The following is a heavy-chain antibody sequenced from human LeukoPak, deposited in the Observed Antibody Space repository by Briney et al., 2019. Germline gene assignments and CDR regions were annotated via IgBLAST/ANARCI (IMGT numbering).Heavy chain of an antibody. CDR3: ARDQGYYYDSSGFDI. Sequence: GGSLRLSCAASGFTFSSYWMGWVRQAPGKGLEWVANIKQDGSEKYYVDSVKGRFTISRDNAKNSLYLQMNSLRAEDTAVYYCARDQGYYYDSSGFDIWGQGTMVTVSS. D-gene: IGHD3-22*01. V-gene: IGHV3-7*01. CDR2: IKQDGSEK. J-gene: IGHJ3*02. CDR1: GFTFSSYW.